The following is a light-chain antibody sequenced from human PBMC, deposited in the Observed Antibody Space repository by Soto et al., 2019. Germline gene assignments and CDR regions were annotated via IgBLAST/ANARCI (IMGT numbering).Light chain of an antibody. V-gene: IGLV4-69*01. CDR1: SGHSNYA. J-gene: IGLJ2*01. CDR3: QTWGSGIVV. CDR2: LNSDGSH. Sequence: QLVLTQSPTASASLGASVKLTCTLSSGHSNYAIAWHQQQSEKGPRYLMKLNSDGSHGKGDGIPDRFSGSSSGAERYLTISSLQSEEEADYYCQTWGSGIVVFGGGTKLTVL.